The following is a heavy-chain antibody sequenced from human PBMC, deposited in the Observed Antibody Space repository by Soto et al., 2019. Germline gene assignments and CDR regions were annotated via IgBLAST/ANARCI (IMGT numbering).Heavy chain of an antibody. CDR1: DDSISSYY. CDR3: ARSPGSTPANYFVY. D-gene: IGHD2-15*01. V-gene: IGHV4-59*08. Sequence: SETLSLTCTVSDDSISSYYWSWIRQPPGKGLEWIGYIYYSGSTSYNPSLRSRVTISADTSKSQFSLKLVSVTAADTAVYYCARSPGSTPANYFVYWGQGTLVTVSS. CDR2: IYYSGST. J-gene: IGHJ4*02.